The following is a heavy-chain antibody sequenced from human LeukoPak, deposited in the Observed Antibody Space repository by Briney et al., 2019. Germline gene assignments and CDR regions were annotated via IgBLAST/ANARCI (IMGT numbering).Heavy chain of an antibody. CDR1: SASISTYY. Sequence: PSETLSLTCTVSSASISTYYWTWIRQPPGKGLEWIGYVDHTGSTKFNPSLNGRVSISRDTSNNFFSLRLRSVTAADTAVYFCARGRVSSSTWYSTYYYFFYMDFWGKGTTVTVSS. J-gene: IGHJ6*03. D-gene: IGHD4-11*01. CDR3: ARGRVSSSTWYSTYYYFFYMDF. V-gene: IGHV4-59*01. CDR2: VDHTGST.